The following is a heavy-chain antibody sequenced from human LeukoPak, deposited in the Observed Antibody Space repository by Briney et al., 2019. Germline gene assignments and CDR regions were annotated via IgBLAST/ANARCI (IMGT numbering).Heavy chain of an antibody. J-gene: IGHJ5*02. CDR2: IYTSGST. CDR3: ARAISSWYRTGANWFDP. Sequence: SETLSLTCTVSGGSISSYYWSWIRQPAGKGLEWIGRIYTSGSTNYNPSLKSRVTMSVDTSKNQFSLKLSSVTAADTAVYYCARAISSWYRTGANWFDPWGQGTLVTVSS. D-gene: IGHD6-13*01. CDR1: GGSISSYY. V-gene: IGHV4-4*07.